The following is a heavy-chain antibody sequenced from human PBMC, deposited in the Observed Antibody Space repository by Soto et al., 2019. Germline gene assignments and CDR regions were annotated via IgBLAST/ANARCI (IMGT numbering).Heavy chain of an antibody. Sequence: QVPLVQSGAEVKEPGASVKISCKASGYIFTTYSLHWVRQAPGQGLEWMAWINPGDGNTKFSQRFQGRVTITRDTSASAAYMELFSLRSEDTAVYYCARTLSGTPDYWGQGTLVTVSS. D-gene: IGHD1-26*01. CDR1: GYIFTTYS. CDR3: ARTLSGTPDY. J-gene: IGHJ4*02. V-gene: IGHV1-3*01. CDR2: INPGDGNT.